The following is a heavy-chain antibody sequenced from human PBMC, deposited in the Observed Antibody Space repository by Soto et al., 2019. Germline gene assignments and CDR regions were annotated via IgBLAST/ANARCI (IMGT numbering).Heavy chain of an antibody. Sequence: ASVKVSCKASGYTFTRYAMYWVRQAPGQKLERMGWFNAGNGNTKYTPKFQGRVTITRDTSASTASMEMSSVRSADTAAYYCAIVETLMMYYYGAWSTDFAYWGRGTRVPASS. D-gene: IGHD3-10*01. CDR2: FNAGNGNT. CDR1: GYTFTRYA. V-gene: IGHV1-3*01. J-gene: IGHJ4*02. CDR3: AIVETLMMYYYGAWSTDFAY.